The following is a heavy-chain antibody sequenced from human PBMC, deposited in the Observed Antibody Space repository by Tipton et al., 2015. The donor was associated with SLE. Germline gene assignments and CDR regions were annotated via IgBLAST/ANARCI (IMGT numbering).Heavy chain of an antibody. D-gene: IGHD4-23*01. J-gene: IGHJ3*02. Sequence: TLSLTCTVSGGSISSGSHYWSWIRQPAGKGLEWIGRIYNTGSTNYNPSLKSRLTISVDTSKNQFSLKVSSVTAADTAVYYCAISYGGDVFDIWGQGTMVTVSS. V-gene: IGHV4-61*02. CDR2: IYNTGST. CDR3: AISYGGDVFDI. CDR1: GGSISSGSHY.